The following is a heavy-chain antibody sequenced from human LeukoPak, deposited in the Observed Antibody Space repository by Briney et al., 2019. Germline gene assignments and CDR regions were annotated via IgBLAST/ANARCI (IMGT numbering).Heavy chain of an antibody. CDR3: ATDWLFAFDI. D-gene: IGHD3-9*01. J-gene: IGHJ3*02. Sequence: GGSLRLSCAASGFTFSSYGMHWVRQAPGKGLEWVAVISYDGSNKYYADSVKGRFTISRDNAKNSLYLQMNSLRAEDTAVYYCATDWLFAFDIWGQGTMVTVSS. CDR1: GFTFSSYG. V-gene: IGHV3-30*03. CDR2: ISYDGSNK.